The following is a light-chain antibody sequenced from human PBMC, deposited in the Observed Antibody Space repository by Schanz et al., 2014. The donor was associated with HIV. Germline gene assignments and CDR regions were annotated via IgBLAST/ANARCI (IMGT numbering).Light chain of an antibody. CDR3: AVWDDSLNGVV. CDR1: SSNIGAGYD. Sequence: QSVLTQPPSVSGAPGQRVTISCTGSSSNIGAGYDVHWYQQLPGTAPKLLIYGNSNRPSGVPDRFFGSKSGTSASLAISGLRSDDEADYYCAVWDDSLNGVVFGGGTKLTVL. CDR2: GNS. J-gene: IGLJ2*01. V-gene: IGLV1-40*01.